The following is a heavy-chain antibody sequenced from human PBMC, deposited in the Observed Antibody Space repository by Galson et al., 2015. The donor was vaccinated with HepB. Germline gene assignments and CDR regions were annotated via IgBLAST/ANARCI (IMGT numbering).Heavy chain of an antibody. CDR1: GFTFSSYA. J-gene: IGHJ6*02. CDR2: ISGSGGST. Sequence: SLRLSCAASGFTFSSYAMSWVRQAPGKGLEWVSAISGSGGSTYYADSVKGRFTISRDNSKNTLYLQMNSLRAEDTAVYYCAKDLDFTVVSRGSYYGMDVWGQGTTVTVSS. D-gene: IGHD4-23*01. V-gene: IGHV3-23*01. CDR3: AKDLDFTVVSRGSYYGMDV.